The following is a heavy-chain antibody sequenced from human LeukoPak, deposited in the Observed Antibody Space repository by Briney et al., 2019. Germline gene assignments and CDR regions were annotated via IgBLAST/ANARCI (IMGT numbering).Heavy chain of an antibody. J-gene: IGHJ4*02. CDR1: GYTFSSYD. V-gene: IGHV1-8*02. D-gene: IGHD6-6*01. Sequence: GASVKVSCKASGYTFSSYDINWVRQATGQGLEWMGWMNPNSGNTAYAQKFQGRVTMSRDTSISTAYMELSSLRSEDTAVYYCARLPKYSRPLDYWGQGNLVTVSS. CDR3: ARLPKYSRPLDY. CDR2: MNPNSGNT.